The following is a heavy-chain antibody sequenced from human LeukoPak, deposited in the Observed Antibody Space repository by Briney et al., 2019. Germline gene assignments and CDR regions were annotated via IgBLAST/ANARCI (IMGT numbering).Heavy chain of an antibody. CDR3: ARDYYYYYGMDV. V-gene: IGHV4-39*02. Sequence: PSETLSLTCTVSGGSISSDSYYWAWIRQPPGKGLEWIASIYYSGSTYYNPSLKSRVTISVDTSRNQSSLKLSSVTAADTAVYYCARDYYYYYGMDVWGQGTTVTVSS. J-gene: IGHJ6*02. CDR1: GGSISSDSYY. CDR2: IYYSGST.